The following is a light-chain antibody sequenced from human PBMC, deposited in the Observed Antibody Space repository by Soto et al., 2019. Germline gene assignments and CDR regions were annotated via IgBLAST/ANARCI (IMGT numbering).Light chain of an antibody. J-gene: IGKJ4*01. CDR3: QQYYSSPVH. Sequence: DIVMTQSPDSLAVSLGERATIKCKSSQSVLYSSNNKNYLAWYQQKPGQPPKLLIYWASTRYSGVPDRFSGSGSATDFTLTISNLQAEDVAVYYCQQYYSSPVHLGGGTKVEIK. V-gene: IGKV4-1*01. CDR1: QSVLYSSNNKNY. CDR2: WAS.